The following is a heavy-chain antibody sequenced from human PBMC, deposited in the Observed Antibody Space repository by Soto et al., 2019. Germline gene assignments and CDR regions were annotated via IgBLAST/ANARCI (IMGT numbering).Heavy chain of an antibody. CDR1: GFTFSSYG. V-gene: IGHV3-30*18. D-gene: IGHD1-1*01. CDR2: ISYDGSNK. Sequence: QVQLVESGGGVVQPGRSLRLSCAASGFTFSSYGMHWVRQAPGKGLEWVAVISYDGSNKYYADSVKGRFTISRDNSKNTLYLQMNSLRAEDTAVYYCANGIPGTGTVSLCDAFDIWCQGTMVTVSS. J-gene: IGHJ3*02. CDR3: ANGIPGTGTVSLCDAFDI.